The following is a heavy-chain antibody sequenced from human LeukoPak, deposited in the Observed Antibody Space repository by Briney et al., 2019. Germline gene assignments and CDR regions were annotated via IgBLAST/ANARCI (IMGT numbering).Heavy chain of an antibody. CDR3: ARGPYYDLPTGVFDI. CDR1: GYTFTGYY. CDR2: INPNTGGT. J-gene: IGHJ3*02. D-gene: IGHD3-3*01. Sequence: ASVKVSCKASGYTFTGYYIHWVRQAPGQGLEWMGRINPNTGGTNYAQNFQDRVTMTRDTSISTAYMELSRLRSDDTAVYYCARGPYYDLPTGVFDIWGQGTMVTVSS. V-gene: IGHV1-2*06.